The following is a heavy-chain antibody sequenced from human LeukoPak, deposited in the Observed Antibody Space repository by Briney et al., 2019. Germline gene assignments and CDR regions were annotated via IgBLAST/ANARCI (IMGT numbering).Heavy chain of an antibody. V-gene: IGHV4-59*01. D-gene: IGHD3-10*01. CDR3: ARYSHTRWFGELILDY. Sequence: SETLSLTCTVSGGSISSYYWSWIRQPPGKGLEWIGYIYYSGSTNYNPSLKSRVTISVDTSKNQFSLKLSSVTAADTAVYYCARYSHTRWFGELILDYWGQGTLVTVSS. CDR1: GGSISSYY. CDR2: IYYSGST. J-gene: IGHJ4*02.